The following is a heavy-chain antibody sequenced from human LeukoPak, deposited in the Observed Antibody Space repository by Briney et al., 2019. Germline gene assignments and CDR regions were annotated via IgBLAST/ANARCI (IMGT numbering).Heavy chain of an antibody. Sequence: GGSLRLSCAASGFTFSSYTMNWVRQAPGKGLEWVSYITDSGNTIHYADSVKGRFTISRDNAKNSLYLQMNSLRAEDTAVYYCARSIGLTGGGVDVWGQGTTVTVSS. CDR3: ARSIGLTGGGVDV. V-gene: IGHV3-48*04. J-gene: IGHJ6*02. CDR1: GFTFSSYT. CDR2: ITDSGNTI. D-gene: IGHD3-9*01.